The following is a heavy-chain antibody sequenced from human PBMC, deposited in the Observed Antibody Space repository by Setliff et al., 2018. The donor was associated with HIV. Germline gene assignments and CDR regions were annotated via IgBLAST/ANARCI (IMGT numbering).Heavy chain of an antibody. Sequence: PGGSLRLSCAASGFTVSSNYMSWVRQAPGKGLEWVSVIYSGGSTYYADSVKGRFTISRDNSKNTLYLQVNSLRTEDTAVYFCARDDRWVYNDYLDYWGQGTLVTVSS. CDR1: GFTVSSNY. CDR3: ARDDRWVYNDYLDY. J-gene: IGHJ4*02. V-gene: IGHV3-53*01. CDR2: IYSGGST. D-gene: IGHD3-10*01.